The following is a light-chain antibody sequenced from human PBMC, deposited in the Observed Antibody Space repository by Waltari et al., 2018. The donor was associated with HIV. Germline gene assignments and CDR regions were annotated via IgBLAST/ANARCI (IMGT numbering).Light chain of an antibody. V-gene: IGLV2-14*01. CDR1: SSDVGGYNY. CDR3: SSYTSSSLYV. Sequence: QSALTQPASVSGSPGQSITISCTGTSSDVGGYNYVSWYQQHPGKAPKLMIYEVSNRPSGVSNRFAGSKSAHTPSLTIAGLQAEDEADYYCSSYTSSSLYVFGTGTKVTVL. J-gene: IGLJ1*01. CDR2: EVS.